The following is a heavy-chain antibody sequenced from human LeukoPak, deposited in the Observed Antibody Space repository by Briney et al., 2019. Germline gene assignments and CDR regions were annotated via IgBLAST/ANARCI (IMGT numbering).Heavy chain of an antibody. CDR1: GFTFSSYW. J-gene: IGHJ4*02. Sequence: GGSLRLSCAASGFTFSSYWMHWVRQAPGKGLVWVSRINSDGSSTSYADSVKGRFTISRDNAKNTLYLQMNSLRAEDTAVYYCARSAYAYSFDYWGQGTLVSVSS. D-gene: IGHD4-11*01. V-gene: IGHV3-74*01. CDR3: ARSAYAYSFDY. CDR2: INSDGSST.